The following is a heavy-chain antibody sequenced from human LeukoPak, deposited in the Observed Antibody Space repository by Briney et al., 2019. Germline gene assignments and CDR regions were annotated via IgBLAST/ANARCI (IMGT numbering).Heavy chain of an antibody. CDR3: AKVGYCSGGSCYFSSAFDI. D-gene: IGHD2-15*01. Sequence: SGGSLRLSCAASGFNFANHAMSWVRQTPGKGLEWVSAISGGGDITYYADSVTGRFTISRDNSKDTLFLQMHSLRPGDTAVYYCAKVGYCSGGSCYFSSAFDIWGQGTMVTVSS. V-gene: IGHV3-23*01. CDR2: ISGGGDIT. J-gene: IGHJ3*02. CDR1: GFNFANHA.